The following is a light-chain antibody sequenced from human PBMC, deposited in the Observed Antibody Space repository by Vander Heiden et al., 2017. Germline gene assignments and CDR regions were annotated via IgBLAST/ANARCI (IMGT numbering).Light chain of an antibody. J-gene: IGKJ4*01. CDR3: QQSYRPPLT. CDR2: AAT. V-gene: IGKV1-39*01. CDR1: QTISIY. Sequence: DIQMTQSPSSLSASVGDRVTITCRASQTISIYLNWYQQKPGKAPKVLIYAATSLQSGVPSRFSGSTSGSGFGTDCTLTISSLQPEDFATYYCQQSYRPPLTFGGETKVEI.